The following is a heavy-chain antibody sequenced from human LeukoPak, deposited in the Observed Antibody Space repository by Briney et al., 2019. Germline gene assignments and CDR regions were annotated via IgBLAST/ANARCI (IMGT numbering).Heavy chain of an antibody. D-gene: IGHD3-22*01. Sequence: ASVKVSCKASGYTFTSYDINWVQQATGQGLEWMGWMNPNSGNTGYAQKFQGRVTMTRNTSISTAYMELSSLRSEDTAVYYCAREPYYYDSSGYHGAFDIWGQGTMVTVSS. CDR2: MNPNSGNT. J-gene: IGHJ3*02. CDR3: AREPYYYDSSGYHGAFDI. V-gene: IGHV1-8*01. CDR1: GYTFTSYD.